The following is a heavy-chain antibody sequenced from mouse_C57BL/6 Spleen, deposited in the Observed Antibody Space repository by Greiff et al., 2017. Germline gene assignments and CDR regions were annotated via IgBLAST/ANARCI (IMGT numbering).Heavy chain of an antibody. J-gene: IGHJ4*01. CDR2: IYPGDGDT. D-gene: IGHD2-2*01. CDR3: ARSGGYDEGSYAMDY. CDR1: GYAFSSYW. V-gene: IGHV1-80*01. Sequence: QVQLQQSGAELVKPGASVKISCKASGYAFSSYWMNWVKQRPGKGLEWIGQIYPGDGDTNYNGKFKGKATLTADKSSSTAYMQLSSLTSEESAVYFCARSGGYDEGSYAMDYWGQGTSVTVSS.